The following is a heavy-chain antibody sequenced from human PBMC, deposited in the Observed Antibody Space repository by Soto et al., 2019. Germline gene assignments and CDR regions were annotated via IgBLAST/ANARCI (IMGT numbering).Heavy chain of an antibody. V-gene: IGHV3-21*01. D-gene: IGHD4-4*01. J-gene: IGHJ6*03. Sequence: EVQLVESGGGLVKPGGSLRLSCAASGFTFSSYSMNWVRQAPGKGLEWVSSISSSSSYIYYADSVKGRFTISRDNAKNSLYLQMNSLRAEDTAEYYCARFVTTEGYYMDVWGKGTTVTVSS. CDR2: ISSSSSYI. CDR3: ARFVTTEGYYMDV. CDR1: GFTFSSYS.